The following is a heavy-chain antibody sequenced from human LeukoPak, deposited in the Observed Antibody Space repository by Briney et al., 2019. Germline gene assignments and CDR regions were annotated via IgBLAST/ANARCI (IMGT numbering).Heavy chain of an antibody. CDR1: GFTLSSYS. J-gene: IGHJ4*02. Sequence: GGSLRLSCAASGFTLSSYSMNWVRQAPGKGLEWVSSISSSSSYIYYADSVKGRFTISRDNAKNSLYLQMNSLRAEDTAVYYCARGNIVVVVAYFDYWGQGTLVTVSS. CDR2: ISSSSSYI. D-gene: IGHD2-15*01. CDR3: ARGNIVVVVAYFDY. V-gene: IGHV3-21*01.